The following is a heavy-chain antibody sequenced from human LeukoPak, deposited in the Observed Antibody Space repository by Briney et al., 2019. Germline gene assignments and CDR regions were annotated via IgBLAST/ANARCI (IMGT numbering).Heavy chain of an antibody. J-gene: IGHJ6*02. CDR1: GGSISSSSYY. Sequence: SETLSLTCTVSGGSISSSSYYWGWIRQPPGKGLEWIGSIYYSGSTYYNPSLKSRVTISVDTSKNQFSLKLSSVTAADTAVYYCARGAAVVTHYYYGMDVWGQGTTVTVSS. D-gene: IGHD4-23*01. CDR2: IYYSGST. CDR3: ARGAAVVTHYYYGMDV. V-gene: IGHV4-39*07.